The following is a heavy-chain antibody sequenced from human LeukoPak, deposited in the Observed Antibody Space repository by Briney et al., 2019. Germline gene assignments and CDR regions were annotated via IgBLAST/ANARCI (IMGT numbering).Heavy chain of an antibody. J-gene: IGHJ4*02. CDR3: ARGPPYYYDSSGYYLGGMIDY. CDR2: IYTSGST. Sequence: PSETLSLTCTVSGGSISSYYWSWIRQPAGKGLEWIGRIYTSGSTNYNPSLKSRVTMSVDTSKNQFSLKLSSVTAADTAVYYCARGPPYYYDSSGYYLGGMIDYWGQGTLVTVSS. D-gene: IGHD3-22*01. CDR1: GGSISSYY. V-gene: IGHV4-4*07.